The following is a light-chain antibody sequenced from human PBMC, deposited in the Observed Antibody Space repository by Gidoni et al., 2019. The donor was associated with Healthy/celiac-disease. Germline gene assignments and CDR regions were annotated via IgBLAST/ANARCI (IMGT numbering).Light chain of an antibody. CDR3: QQRSNWPPKYT. V-gene: IGKV3-11*01. Sequence: ELVLTQSPATLSLSPGERATLSCRASQSVSSYLAWYQQKPGQAPRLLIYDASNRATGIPARFSGSWSGTDFTLTISSLEPEDFAVYYCQQRSNWPPKYTFGQXTKLEIK. CDR1: QSVSSY. J-gene: IGKJ2*01. CDR2: DAS.